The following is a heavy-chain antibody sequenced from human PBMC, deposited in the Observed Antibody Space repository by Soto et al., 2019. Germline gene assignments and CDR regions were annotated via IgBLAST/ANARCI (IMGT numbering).Heavy chain of an antibody. CDR2: IYYSGST. CDR3: ARINRYSSSWYYFEY. Sequence: SETLSLTCSFSVGSVSSRSYYCSWIGQPPWKGLQWIGYIYYSGSTNYNPSLKSRVTISVDTSKNQFSLKLSSVTAADTAVYYCARINRYSSSWYYFEYWGQGTRVIVSS. V-gene: IGHV4-61*01. CDR1: VGSVSSRSYY. D-gene: IGHD6-13*01. J-gene: IGHJ4*02.